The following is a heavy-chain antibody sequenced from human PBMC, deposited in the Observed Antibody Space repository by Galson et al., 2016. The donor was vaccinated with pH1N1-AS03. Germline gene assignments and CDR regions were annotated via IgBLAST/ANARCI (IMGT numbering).Heavy chain of an antibody. CDR1: GVSINSHL. Sequence: ETLSLPCSVSGVSINSHLWTWIRQTPGKELEWIGNLDHTGNTEYSPSLKTRVSISVDTSKNQLSLRLQSVTAADTAVYYCARQGQWLVEHYYYGMDVWGHGTTVTVSS. J-gene: IGHJ6*02. CDR2: LDHTGNT. CDR3: ARQGQWLVEHYYYGMDV. D-gene: IGHD6-19*01. V-gene: IGHV4-59*08.